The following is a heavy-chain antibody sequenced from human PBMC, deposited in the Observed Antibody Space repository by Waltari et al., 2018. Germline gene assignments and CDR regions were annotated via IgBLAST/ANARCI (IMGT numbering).Heavy chain of an antibody. D-gene: IGHD3-10*01. V-gene: IGHV3-30*18. Sequence: QVQLVESGGGVGQPGRSLRLSWPASGFTFSHHCMYWVRQAPGRGLEWVAFISYDGINKYYGDSVKGRFTISRDNSKKVLYLQMNSLRTEDTAVYYCAKDSRPRYWPEYFDYWGQGILVTVSS. CDR3: AKDSRPRYWPEYFDY. CDR1: GFTFSHHC. J-gene: IGHJ4*02. CDR2: ISYDGINK.